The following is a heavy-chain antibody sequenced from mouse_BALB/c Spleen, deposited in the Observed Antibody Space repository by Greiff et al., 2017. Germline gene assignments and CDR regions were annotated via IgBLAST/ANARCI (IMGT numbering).Heavy chain of an antibody. V-gene: IGHV5-12-1*01. CDR3: ASHHYCGSIDTYAIDY. Sequence: EVKLQESGGGLVKPGGSLKLSCAASGFAFSSYDMSWVRQTPEKRLEWVAYISSGGGSTYYPDTVKGRFTISRDNAKNTLYLQMSSLKSEDTAMYYCASHHYCGSIDTYAIDYWGQGTSVTVSS. D-gene: IGHD1-1*01. CDR1: GFAFSSYD. J-gene: IGHJ4*01. CDR2: ISSGGGST.